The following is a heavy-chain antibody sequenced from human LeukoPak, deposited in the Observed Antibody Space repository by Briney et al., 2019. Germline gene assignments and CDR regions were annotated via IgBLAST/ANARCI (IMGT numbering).Heavy chain of an antibody. CDR2: IYSGGST. J-gene: IGHJ4*02. CDR3: ARAKVGHDFWSGFSTFYFDY. D-gene: IGHD3-3*01. Sequence: GGSLRLSRAASGFTVSSNYMSWVRQAPGKGLEWVSVIYSGGSTYYADSVKGRFTISRDNSKNTLYLQMNSLRAEDTAVYYCARAKVGHDFWSGFSTFYFDYWGQGTLVTVSS. V-gene: IGHV3-66*01. CDR1: GFTVSSNY.